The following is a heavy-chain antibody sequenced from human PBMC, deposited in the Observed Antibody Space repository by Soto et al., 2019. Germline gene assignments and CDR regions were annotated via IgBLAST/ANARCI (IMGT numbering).Heavy chain of an antibody. CDR2: FDPEDGET. CDR1: GYTLTELS. Sequence: ASVKVSCKVSGYTLTELSMHWVRQAPGKGLEWMGGFDPEDGETIYAQKFQGRVTMTEDTSTDTAYMELSSLRSEDTAVYYCATMGWAHCSGGSCYSRNGNYFDYWGQGTLVTVSS. CDR3: ATMGWAHCSGGSCYSRNGNYFDY. D-gene: IGHD2-15*01. J-gene: IGHJ4*02. V-gene: IGHV1-24*01.